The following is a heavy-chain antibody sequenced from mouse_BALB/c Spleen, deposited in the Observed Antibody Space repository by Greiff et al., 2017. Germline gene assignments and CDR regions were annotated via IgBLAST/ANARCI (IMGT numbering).Heavy chain of an antibody. V-gene: IGHV5-9-4*01. J-gene: IGHJ3*01. CDR2: ISSGGSYT. Sequence: EVQLVESGGGLVKPGGSLKLSCAASGFTFSSYAMSWVRQSPEKRLEWVAEISSGGSYTYYPDTVTGRFTISRDNAKNTLYLEMSSLRSEDTAMYYCARAEGILFAYWGQGTLVTVSA. CDR3: ARAEGILFAY. CDR1: GFTFSSYA.